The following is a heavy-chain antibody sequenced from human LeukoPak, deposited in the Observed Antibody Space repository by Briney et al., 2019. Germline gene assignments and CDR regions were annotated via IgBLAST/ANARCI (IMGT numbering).Heavy chain of an antibody. Sequence: ASVKVSCKASGGTFSSYAISWVRQAPGQGLEWMGRIIPILGIANYAQKFQGRVTITADKSTSTAYMELSSLRSEDTAVYYCASDRTGYGSGTTRNYWGQGTLVTVSP. CDR1: GGTFSSYA. D-gene: IGHD3-10*01. J-gene: IGHJ4*02. V-gene: IGHV1-69*04. CDR3: ASDRTGYGSGTTRNY. CDR2: IIPILGIA.